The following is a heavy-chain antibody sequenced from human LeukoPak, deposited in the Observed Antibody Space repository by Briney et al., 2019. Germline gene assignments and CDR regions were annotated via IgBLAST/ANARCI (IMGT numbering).Heavy chain of an antibody. CDR1: GFTFTSSA. CDR2: IFVGSGNT. CDR3: TADDGDILTAPGDY. D-gene: IGHD3-9*01. Sequence: SVTVSCKASGFTFTSSAVQWVRQARGQRLEWIGWIFVGSGNTNYAQKFQERVTITRDMSSSTAYMELSSLRSEDTAVYYCTADDGDILTAPGDYWGQGTLVTVSS. J-gene: IGHJ4*02. V-gene: IGHV1-58*01.